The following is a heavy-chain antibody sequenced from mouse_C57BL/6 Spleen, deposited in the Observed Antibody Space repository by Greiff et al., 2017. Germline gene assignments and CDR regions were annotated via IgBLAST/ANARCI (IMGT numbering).Heavy chain of an antibody. D-gene: IGHD1-1*01. CDR3: AREGYYVSSYNFDY. CDR2: ISDGGSYT. V-gene: IGHV5-4*01. J-gene: IGHJ2*01. Sequence: EVKLVESGGGLVKPGGSLKLSCAASGFTFSSYAMSWVRQTPEKRLEWVATISDGGSYTYYPDNVKGRFTISRDNAKNNLYLQMSHLKSEDTAMYYCAREGYYVSSYNFDYWDQGTTLTVSS. CDR1: GFTFSSYA.